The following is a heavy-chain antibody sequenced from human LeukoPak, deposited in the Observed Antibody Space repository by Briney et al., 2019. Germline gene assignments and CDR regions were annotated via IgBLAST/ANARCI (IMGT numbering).Heavy chain of an antibody. CDR1: GYTFSGYY. Sequence: ASVKVSCKTSGYTFSGYYMNWVRQAPGQGLEWMGWINPNSGGTNSAQKFQGRVTMTRDTSISTAYMELSRLRSDDTAVYYCARDRVIVGPSDAFXXWGQGTMVT. D-gene: IGHD3-22*01. V-gene: IGHV1-2*02. J-gene: IGHJ3*01. CDR2: INPNSGGT. CDR3: ARDRVIVGPSDAFXX.